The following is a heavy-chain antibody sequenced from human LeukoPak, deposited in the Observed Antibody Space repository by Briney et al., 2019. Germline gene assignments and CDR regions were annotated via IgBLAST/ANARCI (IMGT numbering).Heavy chain of an antibody. D-gene: IGHD3-10*01. CDR2: ISWNSGSI. J-gene: IGHJ5*02. CDR3: AKYSYGSGTSFDP. CDR1: GFTFDDYA. V-gene: IGHV3-9*01. Sequence: QAGGSLRLSCAASGFTFDDYAMHWVRQAPGKGLEWVSGISWNSGSIGYADSVKGRFTISRDNAKNSLYLQMSSLRAEDTAVFYCAKYSYGSGTSFDPWGQGTLVTVSS.